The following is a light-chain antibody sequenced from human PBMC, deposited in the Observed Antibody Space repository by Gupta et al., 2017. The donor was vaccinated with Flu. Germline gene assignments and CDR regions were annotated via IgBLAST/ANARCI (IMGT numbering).Light chain of an antibody. Sequence: TWSGDKLGDKFACWYQQKPGQSPVLVIYQDTKRPSGIPERFSGSNSGDTATLTISGTQAVDEADYYCQVWDINTGVFGGGTKVTVL. CDR3: QVWDINTGV. CDR2: QDT. J-gene: IGLJ2*01. V-gene: IGLV3-1*01. CDR1: KLGDKF.